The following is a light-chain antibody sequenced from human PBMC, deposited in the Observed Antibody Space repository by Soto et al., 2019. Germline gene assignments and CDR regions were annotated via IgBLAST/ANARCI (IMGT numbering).Light chain of an antibody. Sequence: EIVLTQSPGTLSLSPGGRATLSCRASQSVNNNYLAWYQQKPGQAPRLLIYGASSRATGIPDRFSGSGSGTDFTLTISRLEPEDFAVFYCQQYGRSPFTFGPGTKVDIK. J-gene: IGKJ3*01. CDR1: QSVNNNY. CDR3: QQYGRSPFT. V-gene: IGKV3-20*01. CDR2: GAS.